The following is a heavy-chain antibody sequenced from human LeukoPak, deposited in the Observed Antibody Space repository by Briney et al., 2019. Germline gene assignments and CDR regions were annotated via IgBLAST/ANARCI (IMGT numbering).Heavy chain of an antibody. CDR2: IYYTGIT. CDR1: GGSMSFYY. J-gene: IGHJ5*02. Sequence: SETLSLTCTVSGGSMSFYYWSWIRQSPGKGLEWIGYIYYTGITNYNPSLKSRVTISLDMSKSQFSLKLKSVTAADTAVYFCARDHKRFGENWFDPWGQGTLVTVSS. CDR3: ARDHKRFGENWFDP. D-gene: IGHD3-3*01. V-gene: IGHV4-59*01.